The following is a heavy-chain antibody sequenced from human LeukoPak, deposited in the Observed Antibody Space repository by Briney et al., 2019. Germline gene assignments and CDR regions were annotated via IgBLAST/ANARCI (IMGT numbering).Heavy chain of an antibody. J-gene: IGHJ5*02. CDR3: ARGSYGSGSSNWFDP. D-gene: IGHD3-10*01. Sequence: SETLSLTRTVSGGSISSYYWSWIRQPPGKGLEWIGYIYYSGSTNYNPSLKSRVTISVDTSKNQFSLKLSSVTAADTAVYYCARGSYGSGSSNWFDPWGQGTLVTVSS. CDR1: GGSISSYY. V-gene: IGHV4-59*01. CDR2: IYYSGST.